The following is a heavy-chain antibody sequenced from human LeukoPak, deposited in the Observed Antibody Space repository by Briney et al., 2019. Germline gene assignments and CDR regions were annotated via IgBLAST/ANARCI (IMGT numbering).Heavy chain of an antibody. D-gene: IGHD6-13*01. CDR1: GITFSSYG. Sequence: PGGSLRLSCAASGITFSSYGMHWVRQAPGKGLEWVAVIWYDGSNKYYADSVKGRFTISRDNSKNTLYLQMNSLRAEDTAVYYYARDWSSSPVYWGQGTLVTVSS. CDR2: IWYDGSNK. V-gene: IGHV3-33*01. J-gene: IGHJ4*02. CDR3: ARDWSSSPVY.